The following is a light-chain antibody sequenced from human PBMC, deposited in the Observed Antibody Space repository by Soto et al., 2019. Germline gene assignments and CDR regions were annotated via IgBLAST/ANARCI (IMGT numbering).Light chain of an antibody. J-gene: IGKJ4*01. CDR2: GAT. CDR3: QRYNNWPLT. V-gene: IGKV3-20*01. Sequence: EIVLTQSPGTLSLSPGERATLSCRASQTVTSSYLAWYQQRPGQAPRLLIYGATNTATGIPDRFSGSGSGTEFILTINGLQFEDFAVYYCQRYNNWPLTFGGGTKVDIK. CDR1: QTVTSSY.